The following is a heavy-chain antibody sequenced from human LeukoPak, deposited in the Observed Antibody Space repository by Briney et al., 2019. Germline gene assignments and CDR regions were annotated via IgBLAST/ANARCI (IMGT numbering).Heavy chain of an antibody. Sequence: GGSLRLSCAASGFTFSSYWMSWVRQAPGKGLEWVANIKQDGSEEVCVDSVKGRFTISRDNAKNSLFLQLNTLRAEDTAVYYCARDPYSSTWSYGMDVWGQGTTVTVSS. D-gene: IGHD6-6*01. CDR3: ARDPYSSTWSYGMDV. V-gene: IGHV3-7*05. J-gene: IGHJ6*02. CDR1: GFTFSSYW. CDR2: IKQDGSEE.